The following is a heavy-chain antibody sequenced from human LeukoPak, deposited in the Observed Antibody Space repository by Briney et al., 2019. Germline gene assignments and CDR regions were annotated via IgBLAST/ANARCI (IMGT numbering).Heavy chain of an antibody. CDR2: ISGSGGST. D-gene: IGHD3-9*01. Sequence: QAGGSLRLSCAASRFTFSSYAMSWVRQAPGKGLEWVSAISGSGGSTYHADSVKGRFTISRDNSKNTLYLQMNSLRAEDTAVYYCAKDLDYDILTGTDCWGQGTLVTVSS. J-gene: IGHJ4*02. CDR1: RFTFSSYA. V-gene: IGHV3-23*01. CDR3: AKDLDYDILTGTDC.